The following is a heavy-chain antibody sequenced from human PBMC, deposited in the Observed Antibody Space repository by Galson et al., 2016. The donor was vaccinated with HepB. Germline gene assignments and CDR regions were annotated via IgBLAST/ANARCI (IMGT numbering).Heavy chain of an antibody. CDR2: DSMDGRRK. Sequence: SLRLSCAGSGFLFRSYGMHWVRQAPGKGLEWVAADSMDGRRKFYSDSVKGRFTISRDNSNNTLFLQMDSLRTDDTAVYYCAKRHEYCPPVGCSVDYWGQGTLVSVSS. D-gene: IGHD2/OR15-2a*01. J-gene: IGHJ4*02. CDR1: GFLFRSYG. V-gene: IGHV3-30*18. CDR3: AKRHEYCPPVGCSVDY.